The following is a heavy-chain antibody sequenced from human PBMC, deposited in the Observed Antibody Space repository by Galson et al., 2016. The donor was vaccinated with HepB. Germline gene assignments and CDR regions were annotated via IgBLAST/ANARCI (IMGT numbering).Heavy chain of an antibody. CDR2: ISYDGGNK. D-gene: IGHD6-19*01. J-gene: IGHJ2*01. CDR3: AKDLVSSGWDFWYFDL. Sequence: SLRLSCAASAFTFNSYGMHWVRQAPGKGLEWVAGISYDGGNKYYADSVKGRFTISGDNSKNTLYLQMNSLRPEDTAVYYCAKDLVSSGWDFWYFDLWGRGTLVTVSS. V-gene: IGHV3-30*18. CDR1: AFTFNSYG.